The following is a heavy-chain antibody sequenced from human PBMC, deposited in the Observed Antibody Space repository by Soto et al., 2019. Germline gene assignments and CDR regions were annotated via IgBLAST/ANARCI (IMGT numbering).Heavy chain of an antibody. Sequence: ASVKVSCKASGGTFSSYAISWVRQAPGQGLEWMGGIIPIFGTANYAQKFQGRVTITADESTSTAYMELSSLRSEDTAVYYCARDGVDYYDSSGYFYFDYWGQGTLVTVSS. CDR2: IIPIFGTA. D-gene: IGHD3-22*01. CDR1: GGTFSSYA. J-gene: IGHJ4*02. CDR3: ARDGVDYYDSSGYFYFDY. V-gene: IGHV1-69*13.